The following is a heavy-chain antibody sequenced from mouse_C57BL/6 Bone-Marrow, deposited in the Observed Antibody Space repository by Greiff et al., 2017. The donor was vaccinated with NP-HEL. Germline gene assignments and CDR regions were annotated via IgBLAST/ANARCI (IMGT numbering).Heavy chain of an antibody. CDR2: IDPSDSYT. Sequence: VQLQQPGAELVRPGTSVKLSCKASGYTFTSYWMHWVKQRPGQGLEWIGVIDPSDSYTNYNQKFKGKATLTVDTSSSTAYMQLSSLTSEDSAVYYCARRGWLLRWYFDVWGTGTTVTVSS. CDR3: ARRGWLLRWYFDV. V-gene: IGHV1-59*01. CDR1: GYTFTSYW. J-gene: IGHJ1*03. D-gene: IGHD2-3*01.